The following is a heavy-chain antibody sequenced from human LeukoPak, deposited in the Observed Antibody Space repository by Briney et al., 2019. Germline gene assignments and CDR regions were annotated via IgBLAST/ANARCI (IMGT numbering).Heavy chain of an antibody. CDR1: GGSFSGYY. J-gene: IGHJ4*02. D-gene: IGHD5-12*01. Sequence: PSETLSLTCAVYGGSFSGYYWSWIRQPPGKGLEWIGEINHSGSTNYNPSLKSRVTISVKTSKNQFSLKLSSVTAADTAVYYCARAPRGSRPFDYWGQGTLVTVSS. CDR2: INHSGST. V-gene: IGHV4-34*01. CDR3: ARAPRGSRPFDY.